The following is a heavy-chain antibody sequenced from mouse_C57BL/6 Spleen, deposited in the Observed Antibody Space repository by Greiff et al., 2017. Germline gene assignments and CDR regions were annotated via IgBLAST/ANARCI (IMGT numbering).Heavy chain of an antibody. D-gene: IGHD1-1*01. V-gene: IGHV1-82*01. Sequence: QVQLQQSGPELVKPGASVKISCKASGYAFSSSWMNWVKQRTGKGLEWIGRIYPGDGDTNYNGKFKGKATLTADKSSSTAYMQLSSLTSEDSAVYFCAREDYYYYSNSPAWFAYWGQGALVTVYA. J-gene: IGHJ3*01. CDR3: AREDYYYYSNSPAWFAY. CDR2: IYPGDGDT. CDR1: GYAFSSSW.